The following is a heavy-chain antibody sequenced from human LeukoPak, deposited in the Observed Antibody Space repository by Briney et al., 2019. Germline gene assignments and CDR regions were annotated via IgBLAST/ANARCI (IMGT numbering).Heavy chain of an antibody. Sequence: SETLSLTCTVSGGSISSGDYYWSWIRQPPGKGLEWIGYIYYSGSTHYNPSLKSRVTISVDTSKNQFSLKLSSVTAADTAVYYCARARRWEPVDYWGQGTLVTVSS. V-gene: IGHV4-30-4*01. CDR3: ARARRWEPVDY. J-gene: IGHJ4*02. CDR2: IYYSGST. D-gene: IGHD1-26*01. CDR1: GGSISSGDYY.